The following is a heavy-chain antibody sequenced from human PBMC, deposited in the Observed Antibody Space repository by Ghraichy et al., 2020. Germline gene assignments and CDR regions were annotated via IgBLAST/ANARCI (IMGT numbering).Heavy chain of an antibody. V-gene: IGHV4-59*01. CDR3: ARDGVVPAAGYYYHYAIDV. D-gene: IGHD2-2*01. J-gene: IGHJ6*02. Sequence: SETLSLTCTVSGGSINTYYWTWIRQPPGKGLEWIGYIYYSGSTNYNPSLNSRVTISVDTSKNQFSLKLISVTAADTAVYYCARDGVVPAAGYYYHYAIDVWGQGTTVTVSS. CDR2: IYYSGST. CDR1: GGSINTYY.